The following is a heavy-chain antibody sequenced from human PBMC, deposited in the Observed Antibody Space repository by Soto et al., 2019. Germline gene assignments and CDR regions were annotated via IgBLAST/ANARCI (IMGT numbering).Heavy chain of an antibody. J-gene: IGHJ4*02. D-gene: IGHD2-15*01. CDR1: GFSFSNYV. Sequence: EVQLLESGGGLVQPGGSLRLSCAASGFSFSNYVMAWVRQTPERGLEWVSAMSDNGGTFYPDYVKGRFTISRDNSANMLFLQMNTLRAEDTALYYCAKGSGDRWPYYFDSWGRGALVSVSS. V-gene: IGHV3-23*01. CDR3: AKGSGDRWPYYFDS. CDR2: MSDNGGT.